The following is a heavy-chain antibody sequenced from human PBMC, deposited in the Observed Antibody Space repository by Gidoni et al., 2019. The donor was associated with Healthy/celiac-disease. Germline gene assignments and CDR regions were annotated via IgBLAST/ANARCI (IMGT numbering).Heavy chain of an antibody. D-gene: IGHD6-19*01. CDR3: TTGGSGWYKVYYFDY. CDR1: GFPFSNAW. J-gene: IGHJ4*02. Sequence: EVQLVESGGGLVKPGGSLKLSCAASGFPFSNAWMSWVRQAPGKGLEWVGLIKSKTDGGTTDYAAPVKGRFTISRDDSKNTLYLQMNSLKTEDTAVYYCTTGGSGWYKVYYFDYWGQGTLVTVSS. V-gene: IGHV3-15*01. CDR2: IKSKTDGGTT.